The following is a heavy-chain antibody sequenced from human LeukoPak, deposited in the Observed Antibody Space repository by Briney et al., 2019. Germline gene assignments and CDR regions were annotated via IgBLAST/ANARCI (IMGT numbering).Heavy chain of an antibody. V-gene: IGHV3-30*04. J-gene: IGHJ3*02. CDR3: ARNGVGASEDAFDI. CDR2: ISYDGSNK. CDR1: GFSFSSYA. D-gene: IGHD1-26*01. Sequence: RGSLRLSCAASGFSFSSYAIHWVRQAPGKVLEWVAVISYDGSNKYDADSVKSRFTISRDNSKNTLYLQMNSLRAEDTAVYYCARNGVGASEDAFDIWGQGTMVTVSS.